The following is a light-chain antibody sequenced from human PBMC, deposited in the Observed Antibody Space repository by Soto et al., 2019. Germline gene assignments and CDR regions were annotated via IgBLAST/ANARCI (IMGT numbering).Light chain of an antibody. J-gene: IGLJ1*01. CDR1: SSDVGSYKD. CDR2: DVS. V-gene: IGLV2-11*01. CDR3: CADADTFYV. Sequence: QSVLTQPRSVAGSPGQSVTISCTGTSSDVGSYKDVSWYQHHTGKAPKLMIYDVSERPSGVPDRFSGSKSGNTASLTISGIQAKDEANYYCCADADTFYVFGTGTKLT.